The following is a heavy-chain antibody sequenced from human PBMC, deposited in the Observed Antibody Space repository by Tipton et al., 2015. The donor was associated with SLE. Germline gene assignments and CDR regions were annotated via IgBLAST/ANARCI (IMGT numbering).Heavy chain of an antibody. V-gene: IGHV4-38-2*01. D-gene: IGHD1-26*01. CDR1: AYSISSGYY. J-gene: IGHJ3*02. CDR3: ARQKWELLFDAFDI. CDR2: IYYSGST. Sequence: TLSLTCAVSAYSISSGYYWGWIRQPPGKGLEWIGYIYYSGSTNYNPSLKSRVTISVDTSKNQFSLKLSSVTAPDTAVYYCARQKWELLFDAFDIWGQGTMVTVSS.